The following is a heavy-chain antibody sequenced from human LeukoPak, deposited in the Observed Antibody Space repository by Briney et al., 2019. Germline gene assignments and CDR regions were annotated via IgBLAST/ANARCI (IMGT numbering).Heavy chain of an antibody. D-gene: IGHD2-15*01. J-gene: IGHJ4*02. CDR3: ARGGGNRHFDS. V-gene: IGHV4-4*07. Sequence: SETLSLTCSLSVRLTTYDYWNGIPDPAGKAPEWIGRIHTTGSTNYNPSLKSRLTMTLDKSKKQFSLKVTSMTAADTALYYCARGGGNRHFDSWGQGILVTVSS. CDR2: IHTTGST. CDR1: VRLTTYDY.